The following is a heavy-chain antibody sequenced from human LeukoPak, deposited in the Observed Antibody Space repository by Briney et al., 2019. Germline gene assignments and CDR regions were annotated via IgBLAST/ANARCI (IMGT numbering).Heavy chain of an antibody. J-gene: IGHJ4*02. V-gene: IGHV1-18*01. CDR1: RYTFSRYG. Sequence: AVKVSCKACRYTFSRYGITWIRQAPGQGLEWVEWISAYKNSANYARKFQDRVTMPTDTSTSTDDMELSSRRSDDTAVYYCAREASVGATRDLDYWGKGTLVSVFS. CDR2: ISAYKNSA. D-gene: IGHD1-26*01. CDR3: AREASVGATRDLDY.